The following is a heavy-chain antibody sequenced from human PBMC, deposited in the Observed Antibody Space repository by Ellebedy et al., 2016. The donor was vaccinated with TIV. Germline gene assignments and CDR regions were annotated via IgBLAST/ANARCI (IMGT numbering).Heavy chain of an antibody. CDR2: INPSGGRT. D-gene: IGHD3-16*01. Sequence: ASVKVSXXASGYTFNNYYMHWVRQAPGQGLEWMGIINPSGGRTTYAQKFQGRVTITRDTSTSTVYMELSSLRSEDTAVYYCARVGRGMVRQIDYWGQGTLVTVSS. CDR1: GYTFNNYY. CDR3: ARVGRGMVRQIDY. V-gene: IGHV1-46*02. J-gene: IGHJ4*02.